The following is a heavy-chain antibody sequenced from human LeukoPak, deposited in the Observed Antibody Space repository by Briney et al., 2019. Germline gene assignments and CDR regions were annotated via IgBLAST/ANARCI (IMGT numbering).Heavy chain of an antibody. J-gene: IGHJ3*02. CDR1: GGSISSGGYY. D-gene: IGHD3-16*01. CDR2: IYYSGST. V-gene: IGHV4-31*03. Sequence: SETLSLTCTVSGGSISSGGYYWSWIRQHPGKGLEWIGYIYYSGSTYYNPSLKSRVTISVDTPKNQFSLKLSSVTAADTAVYYCARANLDGGDAFDIWGQGTMVTVSS. CDR3: ARANLDGGDAFDI.